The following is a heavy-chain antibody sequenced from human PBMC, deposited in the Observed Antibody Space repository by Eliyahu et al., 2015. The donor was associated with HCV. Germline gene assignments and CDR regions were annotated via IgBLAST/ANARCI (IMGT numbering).Heavy chain of an antibody. V-gene: IGHV3-23*01. CDR2: ISGSDGST. D-gene: IGHD3-22*01. CDR1: GFTFSTXX. CDR3: ARPSLNYYDNSGYSGWFDP. J-gene: IGHJ5*02. Sequence: SGGSXRLSCAASGFTFSTXXMTWXRXAPGKGLEXVSAISGSDGSTYYADSVKXRFTISRDNPKNTLYLQMNSLRAEDTAVYYCARPSLNYYDNSGYSGWFDPWGQGTLVTVSS.